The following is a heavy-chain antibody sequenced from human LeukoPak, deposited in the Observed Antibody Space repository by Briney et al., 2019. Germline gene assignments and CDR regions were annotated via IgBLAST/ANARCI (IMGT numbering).Heavy chain of an antibody. CDR3: ARRGGSGRSFDY. V-gene: IGHV4-59*01. Sequence: SETLSLTCTVSGGSISNYYWSWIRQPPGKGLEWIGYIYYSGSTNYNPSLKSRVSVSIDTSKNQFSLKLSSVTAADTAVYYCARRGGSGRSFDYWGQGTLVTVSS. CDR1: GGSISNYY. D-gene: IGHD3-10*01. J-gene: IGHJ4*02. CDR2: IYYSGST.